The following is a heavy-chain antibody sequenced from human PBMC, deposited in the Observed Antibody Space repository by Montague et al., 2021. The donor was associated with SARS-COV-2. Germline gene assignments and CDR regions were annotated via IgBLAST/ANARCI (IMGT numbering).Heavy chain of an antibody. CDR2: ILHSGST. CDR3: ARAASPRGAFDV. V-gene: IGHV4-30-2*06. Sequence: TLSLTCAVSGGSINSGGYSWSWTRQSPGKGLEWIGYILHSGSTYYNPSLWSRVTISVDRSKSQFSLNLTSMTAADTAVYFCARAASPRGAFDVWGQGTVVTVSS. D-gene: IGHD3-10*01. J-gene: IGHJ3*01. CDR1: GGSINSGGYS.